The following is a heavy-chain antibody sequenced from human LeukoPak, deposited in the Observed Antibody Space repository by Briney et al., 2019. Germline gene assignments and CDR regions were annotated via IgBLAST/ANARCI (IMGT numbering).Heavy chain of an antibody. Sequence: RASVKVSCKASGYTFTSYGISWVRQAPGQGLEWMGRIIPILGIANYAQKFQGRVTITADKSTSTAYMELSSLRSEDTAVYYCARDRGPSIAAAGDYWGQGTLVTVSS. CDR3: ARDRGPSIAAAGDY. V-gene: IGHV1-69*04. J-gene: IGHJ4*02. CDR1: GYTFTSYG. CDR2: IIPILGIA. D-gene: IGHD6-13*01.